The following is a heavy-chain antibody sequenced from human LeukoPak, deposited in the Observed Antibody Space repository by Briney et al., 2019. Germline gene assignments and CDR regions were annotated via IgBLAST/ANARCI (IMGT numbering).Heavy chain of an antibody. CDR3: ARDLSAAFDF. D-gene: IGHD6-19*01. V-gene: IGHV3-33*01. CDR1: GFPFSSYG. CDR2: LVYDARS. J-gene: IGHJ4*02. Sequence: GGSLRLSCAASGFPFSSYGMHWVRQAPGKGLEWVARLVYDARSDYANSVKGRFSISRDDSKNTLFLDMSNLRVEDTALYYCARDLSAAFDFWGQGVLVTVSS.